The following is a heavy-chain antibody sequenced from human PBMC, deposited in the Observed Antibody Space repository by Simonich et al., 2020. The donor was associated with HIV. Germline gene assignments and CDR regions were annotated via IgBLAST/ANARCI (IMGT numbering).Heavy chain of an antibody. Sequence: QVQLVQSGAEVKKPGASVKVSCKASGYTFTSYALNWVRQAPGQGLEWMGRINTNTGNPTYAQGFTGRFVFSLDTSVSTAYVQISSLKAEDTAVYYCARDSFWSGYYTTNFDYWGQGTLVTVSS. V-gene: IGHV7-4-1*02. D-gene: IGHD3-3*01. CDR2: INTNTGNP. CDR1: GYTFTSYA. J-gene: IGHJ4*02. CDR3: ARDSFWSGYYTTNFDY.